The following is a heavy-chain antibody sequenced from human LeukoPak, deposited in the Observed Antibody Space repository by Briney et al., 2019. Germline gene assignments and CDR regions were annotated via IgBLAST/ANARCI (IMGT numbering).Heavy chain of an antibody. CDR1: GGSISSYY. V-gene: IGHV4-59*01. D-gene: IGHD5-18*01. CDR2: IYYSGST. J-gene: IGHJ4*02. Sequence: SETLSLTCTVSGGSISSYYWSWIRQPPGKGLEWIGYIYYSGSTNYNPSLKSRVTISVDTSKNQFSLKLSSVTAADTAVYYCARAGYGLSWDYWGQGTLVTVSS. CDR3: ARAGYGLSWDY.